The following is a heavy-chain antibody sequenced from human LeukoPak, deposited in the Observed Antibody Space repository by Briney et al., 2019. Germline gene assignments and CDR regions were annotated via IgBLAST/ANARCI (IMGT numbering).Heavy chain of an antibody. V-gene: IGHV1-8*01. CDR2: MNPNSGNT. Sequence: VASVKVSCKASGYTFTSYDINWVRQATGQGLEWMGWMNPNSGNTGYAQKFQGRVTMTRNTSISTAYMELRSLRSDDTAVYYCARALATTWGYFDYWGQGTLVTVSS. CDR3: ARALATTWGYFDY. J-gene: IGHJ4*02. CDR1: GYTFTSYD. D-gene: IGHD1-1*01.